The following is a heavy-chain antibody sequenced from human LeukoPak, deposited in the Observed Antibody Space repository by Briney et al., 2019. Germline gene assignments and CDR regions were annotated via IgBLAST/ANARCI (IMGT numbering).Heavy chain of an antibody. CDR2: INPNSGGT. D-gene: IGHD2-8*02. CDR1: GYTFTGYY. CDR3: ARLIVLTAGGYFDY. J-gene: IGHJ4*02. Sequence: GASVKVSCKASGYTFTGYYMHWVRQAPGQGLEWMGWINPNSGGTNYAQKFQGRVTMTRDTSISTAYMELSRLRSDDTAVYYCARLIVLTAGGYFDYWGQGTLVTVSS. V-gene: IGHV1-2*02.